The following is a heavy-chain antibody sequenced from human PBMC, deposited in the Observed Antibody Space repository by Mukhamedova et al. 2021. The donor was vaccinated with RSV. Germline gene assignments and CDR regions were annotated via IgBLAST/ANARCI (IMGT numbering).Heavy chain of an antibody. CDR2: IKQGGNEN. CDR3: AKGGTGTSGGNDY. D-gene: IGHD1-7*01. Sequence: IWVRQAPGNGLEWVASIKQGGNENYYVDSVKGRFTISRANAKNSLFLQMNNLRAEDTAIYYCAKGGTGTSGGNDYWGQGTLVTVS. J-gene: IGHJ4*02. V-gene: IGHV3-7*03.